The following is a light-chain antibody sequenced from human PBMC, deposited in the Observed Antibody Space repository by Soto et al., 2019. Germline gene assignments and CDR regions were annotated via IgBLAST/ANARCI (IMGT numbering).Light chain of an antibody. CDR2: DAS. V-gene: IGKV3D-20*02. CDR1: QSVSNIY. Sequence: EIVLTQSPGTLSLSPGERATLSCRASQSVSNIYLAWYQQKPGQAPRLLIYDASTRAPGIPARFSGRGSGADFTLTISSLEPEDFAVYYCQQRSDSITFGQGTRLEIK. CDR3: QQRSDSIT. J-gene: IGKJ5*01.